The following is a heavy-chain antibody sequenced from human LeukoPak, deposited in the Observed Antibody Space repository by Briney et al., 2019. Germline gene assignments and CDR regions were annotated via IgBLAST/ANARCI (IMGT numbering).Heavy chain of an antibody. D-gene: IGHD4-11*01. V-gene: IGHV1-69*13. Sequence: ASVKVSCKASGGTFSSYAISWVPQAPGQGLEWMGGIIPIFGTANYAQKFQGRVTITADESTSTAYMELSSLRSEDTAVYYCARVADYKNYYFDYWGQGTLVTVSS. CDR1: GGTFSSYA. J-gene: IGHJ4*02. CDR2: IIPIFGTA. CDR3: ARVADYKNYYFDY.